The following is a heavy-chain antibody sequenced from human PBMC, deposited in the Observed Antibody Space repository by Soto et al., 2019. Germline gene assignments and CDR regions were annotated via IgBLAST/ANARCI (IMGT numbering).Heavy chain of an antibody. CDR1: GYTFTSYG. V-gene: IGHV1-18*01. J-gene: IGHJ3*02. CDR3: ARDFYAAAISDAFDI. Sequence: ASEKVSCKASGYTFTSYGISWVRQAPGQGLEWMGWISAYNGNTNYAQKLQGRVTITTDTSTSTAYLELRSLRSDDTAVYYCARDFYAAAISDAFDIWGQGTMVTVSS. CDR2: ISAYNGNT. D-gene: IGHD2-2*02.